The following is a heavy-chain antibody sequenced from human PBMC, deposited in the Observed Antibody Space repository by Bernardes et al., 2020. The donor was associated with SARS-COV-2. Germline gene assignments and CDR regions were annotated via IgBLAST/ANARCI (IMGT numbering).Heavy chain of an antibody. CDR1: GGSISSYY. J-gene: IGHJ3*02. Sequence: SETLSLTCTVSGGSISSYYWSWIRQPAGKGLEWIGRIYTSGSTNYNPSLKSRVTMSVDTSKNQFSLRLTSVTAADTAVYYCARGLYYYDTSTLGTFDIWGQGTMVTVSS. V-gene: IGHV4-4*07. CDR3: ARGLYYYDTSTLGTFDI. D-gene: IGHD3-22*01. CDR2: IYTSGST.